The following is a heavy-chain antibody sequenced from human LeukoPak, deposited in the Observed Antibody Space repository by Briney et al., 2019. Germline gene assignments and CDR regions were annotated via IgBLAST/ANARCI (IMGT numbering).Heavy chain of an antibody. CDR3: ARARGGAVAVINY. J-gene: IGHJ4*02. CDR2: ISSSGSLI. D-gene: IGHD6-19*01. V-gene: IGHV3-11*01. CDR1: GFTFSDYY. Sequence: KAGGSLSLSGAASGFTFSDYYMSWIRQAPGKGLEWVSYISSSGSLIYYADSVKGRFTISRDNAKNSLYLQMNSLRVEDTAVYYCARARGGAVAVINYWGQGTLVTVSS.